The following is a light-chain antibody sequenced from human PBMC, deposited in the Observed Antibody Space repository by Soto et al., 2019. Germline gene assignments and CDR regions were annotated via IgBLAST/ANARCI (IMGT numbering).Light chain of an antibody. Sequence: DIQMAQSPSSLSASVGDTITITCRASRNINTYLNWYQQKPGKAPKLLIFGASRLQSGVPSRFSGRGSRTDFTLTINSLQPEDCATYCCQQTSVAPCTVVPGTKVDN. J-gene: IGKJ3*01. V-gene: IGKV1-39*01. CDR1: RNINTY. CDR3: QQTSVAPCT. CDR2: GAS.